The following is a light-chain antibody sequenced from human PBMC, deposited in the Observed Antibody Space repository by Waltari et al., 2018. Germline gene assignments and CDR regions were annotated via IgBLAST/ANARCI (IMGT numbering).Light chain of an antibody. CDR3: QQSYSTPPN. CDR2: AAS. Sequence: DIQMTPSLSSLSASVGARVPLTCRASQSISSYLNWYQQKPGKAPKLLIYAASSLQSGVPSRFSGSGSGTDFTLTISSLQPEDFATYYCQQSYSTPPNFGPGTKVDIK. V-gene: IGKV1-39*01. J-gene: IGKJ3*01. CDR1: QSISSY.